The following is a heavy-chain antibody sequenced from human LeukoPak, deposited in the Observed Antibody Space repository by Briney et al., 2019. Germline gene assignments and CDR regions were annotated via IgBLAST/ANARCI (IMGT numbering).Heavy chain of an antibody. J-gene: IGHJ4*02. CDR1: GITFSSHS. V-gene: IGHV3-21*01. D-gene: IGHD4-17*01. CDR2: ISSSSSYI. CDR3: ARDRNRDYGYDFDY. Sequence: GGSLILSCAASGITFSSHSMNWVRQAPGKGLEWVSSISSSSSYIYYAGSVKGRFTISRDNAKNSLYLQMNSLRAEDTAVYYCARDRNRDYGYDFDYWGQGTLVSVSS.